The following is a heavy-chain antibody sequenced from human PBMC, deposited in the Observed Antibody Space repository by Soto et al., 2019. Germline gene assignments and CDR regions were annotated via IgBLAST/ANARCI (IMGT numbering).Heavy chain of an antibody. Sequence: QVQLVQYGAEMKKPGASVKVSCKASGYTFTSYGISWVRQAPGQGLEWMGWISPYNGDTNYAQKLQGRVTMTTDTSTNTAYMELRRLRSDDTAVYYCARDMQYYFDISGFFLSPATADFWGQGTLVTVSS. CDR3: ARDMQYYFDISGFFLSPATADF. J-gene: IGHJ4*02. V-gene: IGHV1-18*04. CDR1: GYTFTSYG. CDR2: ISPYNGDT. D-gene: IGHD3-22*01.